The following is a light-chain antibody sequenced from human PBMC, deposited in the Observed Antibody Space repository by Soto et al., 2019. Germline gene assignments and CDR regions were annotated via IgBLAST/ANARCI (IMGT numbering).Light chain of an antibody. CDR2: DAS. CDR1: QSVSSY. Sequence: EIVLTQSPATLSLSPGERATLSCRASQSVSSYLAWYQQKPGQAPRLLIYDASNRATGIPARFSGSGSGTDFTLTISSLEPEDFAVYYCQQRINWPLTFGGATKVEIK. V-gene: IGKV3-11*01. J-gene: IGKJ4*01. CDR3: QQRINWPLT.